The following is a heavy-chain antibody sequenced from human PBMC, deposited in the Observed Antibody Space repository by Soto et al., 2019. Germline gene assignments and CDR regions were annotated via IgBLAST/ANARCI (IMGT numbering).Heavy chain of an antibody. J-gene: IGHJ4*02. Sequence: SETLSLTCTVSGGSISSYYWSWIRQPPGNGLEWIGYIYYSGSTNYNPSLKSRVTISVDTAKNQLSLKLSSVTAADTAVYYCAREGGTAMVFFDYWGQGTLVTVSS. CDR1: GGSISSYY. V-gene: IGHV4-59*01. D-gene: IGHD5-18*01. CDR3: AREGGTAMVFFDY. CDR2: IYYSGST.